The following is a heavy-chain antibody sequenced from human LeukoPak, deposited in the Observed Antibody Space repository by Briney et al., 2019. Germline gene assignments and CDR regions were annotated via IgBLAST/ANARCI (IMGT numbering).Heavy chain of an antibody. CDR1: GGSFGGYY. CDR3: ARGPVVVVAATWYYYYYGMDV. CDR2: INHSGST. D-gene: IGHD2-15*01. Sequence: SETLSLTCAVYGGSFGGYYWSWIRQPPGKGLEWIGEINHSGSTNYNPSLKSRVTISVDTSKNQFSLKLSSVTAAGTAVYYCARGPVVVVAATWYYYYYGMDVWGQGTTVNVSS. J-gene: IGHJ6*02. V-gene: IGHV4-34*01.